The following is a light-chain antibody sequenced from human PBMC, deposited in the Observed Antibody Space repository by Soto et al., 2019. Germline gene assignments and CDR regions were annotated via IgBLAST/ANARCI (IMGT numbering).Light chain of an antibody. CDR3: QQYGSSPLT. Sequence: EIVLTQSPDTLSLSPGERATLSCRASQSVRSNYLAWYQQKPGQAPRFLIYDASSRATGIPDRFSGSGSGTDFTLTISRLEPEDFAVYYCQQYGSSPLTFGGGPRWRSN. J-gene: IGKJ4*01. CDR1: QSVRSNY. CDR2: DAS. V-gene: IGKV3-20*01.